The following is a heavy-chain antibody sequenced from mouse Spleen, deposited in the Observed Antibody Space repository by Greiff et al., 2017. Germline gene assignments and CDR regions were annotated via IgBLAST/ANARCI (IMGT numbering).Heavy chain of an antibody. CDR3: ARGNYYGYDEGTWFAY. V-gene: IGHV1-67*01. CDR1: SYTFTDYA. D-gene: IGHD2-2*01. J-gene: IGHJ3*01. CDR2: ISTYYGNT. Sequence: QVQLQQSGPELVRPGVSVKISCKGSSYTFTDYAMHWVKQSHAKSLEWIGVISTYYGNTNYNQKFKGKATMTVDKSSSTAYMELARLTSEDSAVYYCARGNYYGYDEGTWFAYWGQGTPVTVSA.